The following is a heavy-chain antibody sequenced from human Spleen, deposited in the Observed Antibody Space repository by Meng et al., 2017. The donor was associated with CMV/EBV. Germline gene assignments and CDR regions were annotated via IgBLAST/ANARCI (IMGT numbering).Heavy chain of an antibody. CDR2: IWYDGSNK. D-gene: IGHD3-16*02. CDR1: GFTFSSYA. J-gene: IGHJ4*02. Sequence: GESLKISCAASGFTFSSYAMHWVRQAPGKGLEWVAVIWYDGSNKYYADSVKGRFTISRDNSKNTLYLQMNSLRAEDTAVYYCAKGRLRLGELSSLDYWGQGTLVTVSS. V-gene: IGHV3-33*06. CDR3: AKGRLRLGELSSLDY.